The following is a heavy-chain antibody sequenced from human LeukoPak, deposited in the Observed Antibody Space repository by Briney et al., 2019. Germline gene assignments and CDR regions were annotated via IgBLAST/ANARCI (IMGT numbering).Heavy chain of an antibody. CDR2: IIPIFGTA. Sequence: ASVKVSCKASGGTFSSYAISWVRQAPGQGLEWMGGIIPIFGTANYAQKFQGRVTITADESTSTAYMELSRLRSDDTAVYYCARNDDILTGYYYYYGMDVWGQGTTVTVSS. CDR3: ARNDDILTGYYYYYGMDV. CDR1: GGTFSSYA. V-gene: IGHV1-69*13. J-gene: IGHJ6*02. D-gene: IGHD3-9*01.